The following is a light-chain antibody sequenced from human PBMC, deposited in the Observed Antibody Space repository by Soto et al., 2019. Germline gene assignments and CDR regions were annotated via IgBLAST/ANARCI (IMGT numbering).Light chain of an antibody. CDR2: EVT. J-gene: IGLJ1*01. V-gene: IGLV2-8*01. CDR3: SSHTGGNPYYV. CDR1: SSDVGGYDY. Sequence: QSVLTQPPSASGSPGQSVTISCTGTSSDVGGYDYVSWYQQHPGKAPKLMIYEVTIRPSGVSDRFSGSKSGNTASLTVSGLQAEDEADYYCSSHTGGNPYYVFGNGTKLTV.